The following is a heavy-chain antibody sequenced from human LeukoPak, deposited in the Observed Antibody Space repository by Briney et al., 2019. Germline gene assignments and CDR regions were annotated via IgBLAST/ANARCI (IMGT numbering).Heavy chain of an antibody. CDR1: GGSISSYY. CDR3: ARAGDILTGLKPFYMDV. Sequence: SSETLSLTYTVSGGSISSYYWSWIRQPPGKGLEWIGYIYYSESTNYNPSLKSRVTISVDTSKNQFSLKLSSVTAADTAVYYCARAGDILTGLKPFYMDVWGKGTTVTVSS. J-gene: IGHJ6*03. V-gene: IGHV4-59*01. CDR2: IYYSEST. D-gene: IGHD3-9*01.